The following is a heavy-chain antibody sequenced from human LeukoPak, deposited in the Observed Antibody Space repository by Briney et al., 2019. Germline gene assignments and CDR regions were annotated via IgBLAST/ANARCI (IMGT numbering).Heavy chain of an antibody. CDR1: GFTVSSNY. Sequence: SGGSLRLSCAASGFTVSSNYMSWVRQAPGKGLEWVSAISGSGGSTYYADSVKGRFTISRDNSKNTLYLQMNSLRAEDTAVYYWAKDPPYYYGSGSLDYWGQGTLVTVSS. J-gene: IGHJ4*02. CDR3: AKDPPYYYGSGSLDY. V-gene: IGHV3-23*01. D-gene: IGHD3-10*01. CDR2: ISGSGGST.